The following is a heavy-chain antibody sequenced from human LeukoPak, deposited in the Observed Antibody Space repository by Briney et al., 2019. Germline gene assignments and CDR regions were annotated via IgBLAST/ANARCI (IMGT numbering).Heavy chain of an antibody. D-gene: IGHD1-26*01. J-gene: IGHJ3*02. V-gene: IGHV1-58*02. CDR1: GFTFTSSA. CDR2: IVVGSGNT. CDR3: AAAPGGATTLSAFDI. Sequence: VASVKVSCKASGFTFTSSAMQWVRQARGQRLEWIGWIVVGSGNTNYAQMFQERVTITRDMSTSTAYMELSSLRSEDTAVYYCAAAPGGATTLSAFDIWGQGTMVTVSS.